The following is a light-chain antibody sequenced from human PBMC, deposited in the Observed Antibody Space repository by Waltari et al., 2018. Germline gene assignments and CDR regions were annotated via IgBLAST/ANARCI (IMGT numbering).Light chain of an antibody. CDR3: QEDDSHWS. Sequence: DIQLNQSPSTLSASVGDSVTLTCRARQGIGRWVAWYQQKPGKNPDLLIYKASILERGVPSWFIGRGSGTEVTLTLTGLLPLDVATYYCQEDDSHWSFGQGTKVEIK. J-gene: IGKJ1*01. CDR1: QGIGRW. V-gene: IGKV1-5*03. CDR2: KAS.